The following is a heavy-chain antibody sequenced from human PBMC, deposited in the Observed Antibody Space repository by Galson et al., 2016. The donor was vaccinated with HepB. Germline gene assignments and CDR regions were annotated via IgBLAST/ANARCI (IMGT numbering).Heavy chain of an antibody. V-gene: IGHV3-48*03. J-gene: IGHJ5*02. CDR1: GFTLSSYE. CDR2: ISSSGNII. Sequence: SLRLSCAASGFTLSSYEMNWVRQAPGKGLEWVSYISSSGNIIYYADSVEGRFTISRDNAKNSLYLQMNSLRAVDTAVYYCAREPPYTGAYNWFDTWGQGTLVTVSS. CDR3: AREPPYTGAYNWFDT. D-gene: IGHD7-27*01.